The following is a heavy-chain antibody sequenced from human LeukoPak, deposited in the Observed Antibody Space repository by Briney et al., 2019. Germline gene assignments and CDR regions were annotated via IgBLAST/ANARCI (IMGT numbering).Heavy chain of an antibody. J-gene: IGHJ6*03. CDR1: GGSISSYY. Sequence: SETLSLTCTVSGGSISSYYWSWIRQPPGKGLEWIGYIYYSGSTNYNPSLKSRVTISVDTSKNQFSLKLSSVTAADTAVYYCARDHGDAFYHYYYMDVWGKGTTVTVSS. CDR2: IYYSGST. D-gene: IGHD2-21*02. CDR3: ARDHGDAFYHYYYMDV. V-gene: IGHV4-59*01.